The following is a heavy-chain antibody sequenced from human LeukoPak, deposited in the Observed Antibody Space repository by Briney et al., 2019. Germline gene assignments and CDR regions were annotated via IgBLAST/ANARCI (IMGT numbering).Heavy chain of an antibody. CDR1: GYTFTSSD. CDR2: MNPNTGNT. CDR3: ARGQKDNGVSSSWYYYGMDV. D-gene: IGHD6-13*01. V-gene: IGHV1-8*01. Sequence: ASVKVSCKASGYTFTSSDINWVRQATEQGLKWMGWMNPNTGNTEYAQKFQGRVTMTSNTSISTAYMELSSLRSEDTAVYYCARGQKDNGVSSSWYYYGMDVWGQGTTVIVSS. J-gene: IGHJ6*02.